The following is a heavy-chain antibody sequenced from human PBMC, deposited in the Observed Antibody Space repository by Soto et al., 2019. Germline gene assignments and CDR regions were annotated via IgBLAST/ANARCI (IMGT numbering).Heavy chain of an antibody. CDR3: ARDMRLIYCTNGVCYKYNWFDP. Sequence: SETLSLTCTVSGGSISSYYWSWIRQPPGKGLEWIGYIYYSGSTNYNPSLKSRVTISVDTSKNQFSLKLSSVTAADTAVYYCARDMRLIYCTNGVCYKYNWFDPWGQGTLVTVSS. D-gene: IGHD2-8*01. CDR1: GGSISSYY. CDR2: IYYSGST. J-gene: IGHJ5*02. V-gene: IGHV4-59*01.